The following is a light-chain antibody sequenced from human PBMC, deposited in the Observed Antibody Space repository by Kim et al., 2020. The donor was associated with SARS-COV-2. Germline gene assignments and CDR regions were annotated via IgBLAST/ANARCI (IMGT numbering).Light chain of an antibody. CDR1: QSVSSN. V-gene: IGKV3-15*01. Sequence: EIVMTQSPATLSVSPGERATLSCRASQSVSSNLAWYQQQPGQAPRLLIYGASTRATGIPGRFSGSGSGTEFTLTISSLQSEDFAVYYCQQYSHWPLTFGGGTKVDSK. CDR3: QQYSHWPLT. CDR2: GAS. J-gene: IGKJ4*01.